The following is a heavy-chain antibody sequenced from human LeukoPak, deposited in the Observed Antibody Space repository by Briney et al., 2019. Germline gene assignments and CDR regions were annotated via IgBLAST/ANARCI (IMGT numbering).Heavy chain of an antibody. CDR2: ISSSGSTI. CDR1: GFTFSDYY. J-gene: IGHJ3*02. D-gene: IGHD3-22*01. CDR3: ARDRVSNYYDSSGYYFGAFDI. Sequence: GGSLRLSCAASGFTFSDYYMSWIRQAPGKGLEWVSYISSSGSTIYYADSVKGRFTISRDNAKNSLYLQMNSLRAEDTAVYYCARDRVSNYYDSSGYYFGAFDIWGQGTMVTVSS. V-gene: IGHV3-11*04.